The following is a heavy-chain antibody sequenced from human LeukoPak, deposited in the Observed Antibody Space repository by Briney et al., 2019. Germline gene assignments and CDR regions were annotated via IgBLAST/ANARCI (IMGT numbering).Heavy chain of an antibody. Sequence: GGSLRLSCAASGFTFSSYAMSWVRQAPGKGLEWVSAISGSGGSTYYADSVKGRFTISRDNSKNTLYLQMNSLRAEDTAVHYCARGITMVREIDYWGQGTLVTVSS. V-gene: IGHV3-23*01. CDR3: ARGITMVREIDY. D-gene: IGHD3-10*01. J-gene: IGHJ4*02. CDR2: ISGSGGST. CDR1: GFTFSSYA.